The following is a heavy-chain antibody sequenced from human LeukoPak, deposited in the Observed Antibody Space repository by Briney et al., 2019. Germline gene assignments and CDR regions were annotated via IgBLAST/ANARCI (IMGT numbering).Heavy chain of an antibody. D-gene: IGHD6-19*01. Sequence: ASVKVSCKASGYTFTSYGISWVRQAPGKGLEWMGWISGYNGNTNYAQKFQGRVTMTRDMSTSTVYMELSSLRSEDTAVYYCARDGAVAGTVGYYYYYMDVWGKGTTVTVSS. CDR3: ARDGAVAGTVGYYYYYMDV. CDR2: ISGYNGNT. V-gene: IGHV1-18*01. J-gene: IGHJ6*03. CDR1: GYTFTSYG.